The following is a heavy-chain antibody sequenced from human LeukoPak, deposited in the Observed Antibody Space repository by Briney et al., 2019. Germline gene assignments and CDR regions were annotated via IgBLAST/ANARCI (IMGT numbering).Heavy chain of an antibody. V-gene: IGHV4-39*07. J-gene: IGHJ4*02. CDR1: GGSISSSSYY. CDR3: VRMITMIVVGDY. Sequence: SETLSLTCTVSGGSISSSSYYWGWIRQPPGKGLEWIGSIYYSGSTYYNPSLKSRVTISVDTSKNQFSLKLSSVTAADTAVYYCVRMITMIVVGDYWGQGTLVTVSS. CDR2: IYYSGST. D-gene: IGHD3-22*01.